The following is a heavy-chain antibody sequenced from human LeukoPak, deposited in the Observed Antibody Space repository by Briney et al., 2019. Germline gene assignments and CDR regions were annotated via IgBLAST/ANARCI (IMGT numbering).Heavy chain of an antibody. D-gene: IGHD5-18*01. CDR2: ISAYNGNT. Sequence: ASVKVSCKASGYTFTSYGISWVRQAPGQGLEWMGWISAYNGNTNYAQKLQGRVTMTTDTSTSTAYMELRSLRSDDTAVYYCARGGKRGYSYGYLGDNWFDPWGQGTPVTVSS. CDR1: GYTFTSYG. CDR3: ARGGKRGYSYGYLGDNWFDP. J-gene: IGHJ5*02. V-gene: IGHV1-18*01.